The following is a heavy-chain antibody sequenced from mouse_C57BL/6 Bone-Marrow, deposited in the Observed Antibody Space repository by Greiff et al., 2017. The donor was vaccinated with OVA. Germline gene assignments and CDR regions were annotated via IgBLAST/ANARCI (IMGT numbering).Heavy chain of an antibody. J-gene: IGHJ2*01. Sequence: VKLMESGAELVRPGASVKLSCKASGYTFTDYYINWVKQRPGQGLEWIARIYPGSGNTYYNEKFKGKATLTAEKSSSTAYMQLSSLTSEDSAVYFCARNLYDGYYSYFDYWGQGTTLTVSS. CDR3: ARNLYDGYYSYFDY. V-gene: IGHV1-76*01. CDR2: IYPGSGNT. D-gene: IGHD2-3*01. CDR1: GYTFTDYY.